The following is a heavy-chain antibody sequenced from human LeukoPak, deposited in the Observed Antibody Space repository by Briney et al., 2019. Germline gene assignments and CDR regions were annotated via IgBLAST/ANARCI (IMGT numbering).Heavy chain of an antibody. CDR3: AKGATSGMLSYSGWFDP. Sequence: GGSLRLSCAASGFTFDDYAMHWVRQAPGKGLEWVSGISWNSGSIGYADSVKGRFTISRDNAKNSLYLQMNSLRAEDTALYYCAKGATSGMLSYSGWFDPWGQGTLVTVSS. J-gene: IGHJ5*02. V-gene: IGHV3-9*01. CDR2: ISWNSGSI. CDR1: GFTFDDYA. D-gene: IGHD2-15*01.